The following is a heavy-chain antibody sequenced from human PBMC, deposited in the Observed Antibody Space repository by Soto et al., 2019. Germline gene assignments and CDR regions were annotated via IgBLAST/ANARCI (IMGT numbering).Heavy chain of an antibody. Sequence: SETLSLTCTVSGGSISSYYWSWIRKPPGKGLEWIGYIYYSGSTNYNPSLKSRVTISVDTSKNQFSLKLSSVTAADTAVYYCARDASPTGGWPYYYYGMDVWGQGTTVTVSS. D-gene: IGHD1-26*01. V-gene: IGHV4-59*01. CDR2: IYYSGST. J-gene: IGHJ6*02. CDR3: ARDASPTGGWPYYYYGMDV. CDR1: GGSISSYY.